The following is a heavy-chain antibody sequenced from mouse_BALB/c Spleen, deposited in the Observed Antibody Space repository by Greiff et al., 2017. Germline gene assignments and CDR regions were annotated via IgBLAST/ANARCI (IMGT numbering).Heavy chain of an antibody. D-gene: IGHD2-10*01. Sequence: VQLQQSGPELVRPGVSVKISCKGSSYTFTDYAMHWVKQSHAKSLEWIGVISTYYGNTNYNQKFKGKATMTVDKSSSTAYMELARLTSEDSAVYYCARSVAYYGNYYFDYWGQGTTLTVSS. CDR1: SYTFTDYA. CDR3: ARSVAYYGNYYFDY. CDR2: ISTYYGNT. V-gene: IGHV1-67*01. J-gene: IGHJ2*01.